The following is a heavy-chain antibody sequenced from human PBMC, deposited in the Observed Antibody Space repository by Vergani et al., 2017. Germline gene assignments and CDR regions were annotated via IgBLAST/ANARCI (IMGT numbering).Heavy chain of an antibody. Sequence: VQLVESGGGLEQPGRSLRLSCRASGFTFTDYGISWVRQAPGKGLEWVAFIRYDGSNKYFADSVMGRFTISRDNSKNTLYLQMNSLRAEDTAVYYCANAGSGQERYWGQGTLVTVSS. CDR2: IRYDGSNK. D-gene: IGHD3-10*01. J-gene: IGHJ4*02. V-gene: IGHV3-30*02. CDR3: ANAGSGQERY. CDR1: GFTFTDYG.